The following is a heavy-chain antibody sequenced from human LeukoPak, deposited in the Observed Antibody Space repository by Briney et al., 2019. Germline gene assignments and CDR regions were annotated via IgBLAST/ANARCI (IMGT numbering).Heavy chain of an antibody. D-gene: IGHD4-11*01. V-gene: IGHV4-59*01. CDR2: IHNSGRT. CDR3: ASSTVELYYFYFIDV. CDR1: GGPNRSYY. Sequence: SETLSLACTVSGGPNRSYYWRWIRQSPGKGLEWIGYIHNSGRTNYNASLKSRVTMSVDTSKSQFALKLTSVTAADTAAYYCASSTVELYYFYFIDVWGKGTTVTVSS. J-gene: IGHJ6*03.